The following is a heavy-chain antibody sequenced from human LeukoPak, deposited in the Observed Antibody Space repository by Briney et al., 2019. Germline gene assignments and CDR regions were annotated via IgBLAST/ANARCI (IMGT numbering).Heavy chain of an antibody. CDR1: GFTFSNYG. Sequence: PGRSLRLSCAASGFTFSNYGMNWGRQGPGKGLEWVAVIWSDGRNKYYAESVKGRFTTSRDDSKNTLYLQMNSLRADDTAIYYCAKNGVYCDVHCPADFWGQGTLVTVSS. J-gene: IGHJ4*02. CDR3: AKNGVYCDVHCPADF. V-gene: IGHV3-33*06. CDR2: IWSDGRNK. D-gene: IGHD2-21*02.